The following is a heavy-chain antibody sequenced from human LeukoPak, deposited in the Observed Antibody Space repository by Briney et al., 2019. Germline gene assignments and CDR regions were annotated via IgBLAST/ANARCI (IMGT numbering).Heavy chain of an antibody. J-gene: IGHJ4*02. CDR1: GFTFSSYA. V-gene: IGHV3-30-3*01. D-gene: IGHD6-13*01. CDR2: ISYDGSNK. CDR3: ARDRQQLGYFDY. Sequence: GRSLRLSCAASGFTFSSYAMHWVRQAPGKGLEWVAVISYDGSNKYYADSVKGRFTISRDNSKNTLYLQMNSLRAEDTAVYYCARDRQQLGYFDYWGQGTLVTVSS.